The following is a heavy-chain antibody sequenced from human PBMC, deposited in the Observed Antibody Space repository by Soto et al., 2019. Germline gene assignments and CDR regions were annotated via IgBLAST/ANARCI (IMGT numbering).Heavy chain of an antibody. Sequence: QLQLQESGSGLVKPSQTLSLTCTVSGDSISSGGYSWNWIRQPPGKGMEWLGYIYHNGGTYSNPSLKSRVTFSVDTSKNQFSLRLTSVIAADTAVYYGASGPSEYFQTWGQGTLVTVSS. CDR1: GDSISSGGYS. CDR2: IYHNGGT. V-gene: IGHV4-30-2*01. CDR3: ASGPSEYFQT. J-gene: IGHJ1*01.